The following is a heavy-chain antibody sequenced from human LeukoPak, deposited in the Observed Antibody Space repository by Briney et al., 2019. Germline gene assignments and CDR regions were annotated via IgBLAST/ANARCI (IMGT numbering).Heavy chain of an antibody. CDR2: INWNGGST. CDR1: GFTFDDYG. Sequence: GGSLRLSCAASGFTFDDYGMSWVRQAPGKGLEWVSGINWNGGSTGYADSVKGRFTISRDNAKNSLYLQMNSLRAEDTALYYCARESTHYYGSGSYNYWGQGTLVTVSS. V-gene: IGHV3-20*04. J-gene: IGHJ4*02. D-gene: IGHD3-10*01. CDR3: ARESTHYYGSGSYNY.